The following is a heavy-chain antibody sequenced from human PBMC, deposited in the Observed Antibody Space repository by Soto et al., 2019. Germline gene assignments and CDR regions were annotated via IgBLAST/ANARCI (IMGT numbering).Heavy chain of an antibody. CDR1: GFTSSTYS. CDR2: ISSGSGTI. V-gene: IGHV3-48*02. D-gene: IGHD3-22*01. Sequence: PGGSLRLSCVASGFTSSTYSMNWVRQAPGKGLEWVSYISSGSGTIYYADSVKGRFTISRDNAKNSMFLQMNSLRDEDTAVYYCARFYYDSSGYLPSLYYYYYGMDVWGQGTTVTVSS. J-gene: IGHJ6*02. CDR3: ARFYYDSSGYLPSLYYYYYGMDV.